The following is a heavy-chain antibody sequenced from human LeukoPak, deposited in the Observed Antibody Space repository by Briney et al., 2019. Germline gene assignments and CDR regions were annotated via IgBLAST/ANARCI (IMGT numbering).Heavy chain of an antibody. CDR3: ARSPSAGWFREGIDY. V-gene: IGHV4-39*01. CDR1: GDSISSSYYY. J-gene: IGHJ4*02. Sequence: SETLSLTCTVSGDSISSSYYYWVWIRQPPGKGLEWIGSIYYGGSTYSNPSLKSRVTISSDTSKNQFSLKLSSVTAADTAVYYCARSPSAGWFREGIDYWGQGTLVTVSS. CDR2: IYYGGST. D-gene: IGHD3-10*01.